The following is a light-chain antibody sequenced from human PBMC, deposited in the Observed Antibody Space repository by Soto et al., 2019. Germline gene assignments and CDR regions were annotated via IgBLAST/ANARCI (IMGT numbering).Light chain of an antibody. CDR3: QQYYSTPWT. CDR1: QSVLYSADNKNY. CDR2: WAS. J-gene: IGKJ1*01. V-gene: IGKV4-1*01. Sequence: DIVMTQSPDSLAVSLGEKATINCKSSQSVLYSADNKNYLAWYQQKPGQPPKLLIYWASTRESGVPDRFSGSGSGTDVTLTISSLQAEDVAVYYCQQYYSTPWTFGQGTNVEIK.